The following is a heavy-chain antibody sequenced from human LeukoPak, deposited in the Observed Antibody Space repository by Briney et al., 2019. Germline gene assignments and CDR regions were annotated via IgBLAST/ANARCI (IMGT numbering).Heavy chain of an antibody. Sequence: GGSLRLSCAASGFTFSNYGINWVRQAPGKGLVWVARINPDGSGATYADSVKGRFTISRDNAKNTLYLQMNSLRAEDTAVYYCARAVVVSAADYWGQGTLVTVSS. V-gene: IGHV3-74*01. CDR1: GFTFSNYG. D-gene: IGHD2-21*02. CDR2: INPDGSGA. J-gene: IGHJ4*02. CDR3: ARAVVVSAADY.